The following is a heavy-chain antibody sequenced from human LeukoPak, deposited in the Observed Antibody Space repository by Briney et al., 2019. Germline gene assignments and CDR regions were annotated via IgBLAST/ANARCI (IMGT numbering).Heavy chain of an antibody. V-gene: IGHV3-23*01. CDR3: ASYGESDILTGYYNDY. D-gene: IGHD3-9*01. CDR2: ISGSGGST. CDR1: GFTFSSYA. Sequence: GGSLRLSCAASGFTFSSYAMSWVRQAPGKGLEWVSAISGSGGSTYYADSVKGRFTISRDNSKNTLYLQMNSLRAEDTAVYYCASYGESDILTGYYNDYWGQGTLVTVSS. J-gene: IGHJ4*02.